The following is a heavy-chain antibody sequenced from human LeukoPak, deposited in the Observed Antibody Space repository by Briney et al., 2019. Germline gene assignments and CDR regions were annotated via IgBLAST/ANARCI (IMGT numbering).Heavy chain of an antibody. J-gene: IGHJ4*02. Sequence: GGSLRLSCAASGFTFSSYSMNWVRQAPGKGLEWVSYISSFSGTINYADSVKGRFSISRDNAKNSLYLQMNSLRAEDTAVYYCARDGILGGALDYWGQGTLVTVSS. CDR2: ISSFSGTI. CDR1: GFTFSSYS. V-gene: IGHV3-48*01. D-gene: IGHD3-16*01. CDR3: ARDGILGGALDY.